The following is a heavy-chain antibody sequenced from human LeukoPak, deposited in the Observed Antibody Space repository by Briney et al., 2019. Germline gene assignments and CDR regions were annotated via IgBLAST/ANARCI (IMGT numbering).Heavy chain of an antibody. Sequence: SETLPLTCTVSGGSISSYYWSWIRQPPGKGLEWIGYIYYSGSTNYNPSLKSRVTISVDTSKNQFSLKLSSVTAADTAVYYCARVTKPFHHYYGMDVWGQGTTVTVSS. CDR2: IYYSGST. D-gene: IGHD5-18*01. CDR3: ARVTKPFHHYYGMDV. CDR1: GGSISSYY. J-gene: IGHJ6*02. V-gene: IGHV4-59*01.